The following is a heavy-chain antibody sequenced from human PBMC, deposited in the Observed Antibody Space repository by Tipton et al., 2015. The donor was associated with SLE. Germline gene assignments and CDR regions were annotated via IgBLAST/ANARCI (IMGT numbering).Heavy chain of an antibody. CDR3: ARGQRYRPFDI. Sequence: TLSLTCIVSGVSISSHYWSWIRQPPGKGLEWIGYIYYSGSTNYNPSLKSRLTISVDTSKNQFSLNLNSVTAADTAVYYCARGQRYRPFDIWGQGTMVTVSS. V-gene: IGHV4-59*11. J-gene: IGHJ3*02. CDR2: IYYSGST. CDR1: GVSISSHY. D-gene: IGHD2-15*01.